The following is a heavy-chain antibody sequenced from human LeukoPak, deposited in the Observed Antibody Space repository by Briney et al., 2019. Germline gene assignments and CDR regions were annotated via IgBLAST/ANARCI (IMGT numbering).Heavy chain of an antibody. V-gene: IGHV4-59*01. D-gene: IGHD1-26*01. CDR3: ASVGWDSYYFDY. J-gene: IGHJ4*02. Sequence: SETLSLTCTVSGGPISSYYWSWIRQPPGKGLEWIGYIYYSGSTNYNPSLKSRVTISVDTSKNQFSLKLSSVTAADTAVYYCASVGWDSYYFDYWGQGTLVTVSS. CDR1: GGPISSYY. CDR2: IYYSGST.